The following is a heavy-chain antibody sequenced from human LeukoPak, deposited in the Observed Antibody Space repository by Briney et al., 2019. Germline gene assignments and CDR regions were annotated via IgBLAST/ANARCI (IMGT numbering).Heavy chain of an antibody. V-gene: IGHV1-18*01. J-gene: IGHJ5*02. Sequence: ASVKVSCKASGYAFTSYGISWVRQAPGQGLEWVGWINTYNGNADYAQKLQGRVTMTTDTSTSTAYMELRNLISDDTAVYYCARHRVVVAAAPPTWFDPWGQGTLVTVSS. CDR3: ARHRVVVAAAPPTWFDP. CDR2: INTYNGNA. D-gene: IGHD2-2*01. CDR1: GYAFTSYG.